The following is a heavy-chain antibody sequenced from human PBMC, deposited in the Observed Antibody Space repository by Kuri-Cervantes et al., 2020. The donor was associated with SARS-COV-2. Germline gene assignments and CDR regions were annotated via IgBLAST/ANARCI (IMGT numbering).Heavy chain of an antibody. CDR2: IYYSGST. V-gene: IGHV4-39*07. CDR1: GGSISSSSYY. Sequence: SETLSLTCTVSGGSISSSSYYWGWIRQPPGKGLEWIGSIYYSGSTYYNPSLKSQVTISVDTSKNQFSLKLSSVTAADTAVYYCARGSNYDFWSGYSTFDYWGQGTLVTVSS. CDR3: ARGSNYDFWSGYSTFDY. D-gene: IGHD3-3*01. J-gene: IGHJ4*02.